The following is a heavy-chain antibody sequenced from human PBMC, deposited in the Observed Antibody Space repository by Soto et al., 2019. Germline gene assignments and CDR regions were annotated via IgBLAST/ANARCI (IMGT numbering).Heavy chain of an antibody. Sequence: EVQLVESGGGLIQPGGSLRLSCAVSGFTVSNNYMSWVRQAPGKGLEGVSVIYSGGYTAYGDSVKGRFTISRDNSKNTLYLQMNSLRADDTAVYYCTKEIASDWGYMDFWGQGTTVTVSS. D-gene: IGHD7-27*01. J-gene: IGHJ6*03. CDR2: IYSGGYT. CDR1: GFTVSNNY. V-gene: IGHV3-53*01. CDR3: TKEIASDWGYMDF.